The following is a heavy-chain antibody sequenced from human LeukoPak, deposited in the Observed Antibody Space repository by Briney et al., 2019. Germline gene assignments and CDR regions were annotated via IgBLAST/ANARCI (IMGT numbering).Heavy chain of an antibody. J-gene: IGHJ5*02. Sequence: GRSLRLSCAASGFTFSSYGMHWVRQAPGKGLEWVAVIWYDGSNKYYADSVKGRFTISRDNSKNTLYLQMNSLRAEDTAVYYCARARLAAAGNWFDPWGQGTLVTVSS. V-gene: IGHV3-33*01. CDR1: GFTFSSYG. CDR2: IWYDGSNK. CDR3: ARARLAAAGNWFDP. D-gene: IGHD6-13*01.